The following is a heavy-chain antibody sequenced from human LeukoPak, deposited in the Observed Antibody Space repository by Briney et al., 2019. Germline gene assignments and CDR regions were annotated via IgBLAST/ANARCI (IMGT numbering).Heavy chain of an antibody. CDR2: ISAYNGNT. CDR1: GYTFTSYG. J-gene: IGHJ4*02. V-gene: IGHV1-18*01. D-gene: IGHD6-19*01. CDR3: ARGVWSSTEKEYGYFDY. Sequence: ASVKVSCKAAGYTFTSYGISWVRQAPGQGLEWMGWISAYNGNTNYAQKLQGRVTMTTDTSTSTAYMELRSLRSDDTAVYYCARGVWSSTEKEYGYFDYWGQGTLVTVSS.